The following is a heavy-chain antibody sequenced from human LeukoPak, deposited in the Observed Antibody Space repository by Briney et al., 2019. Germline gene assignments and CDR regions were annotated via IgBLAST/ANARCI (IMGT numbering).Heavy chain of an antibody. CDR1: GFTFSSYE. CDR3: AELGITMIGGV. Sequence: GGSLRLSCAASGFTFSSYEMNWVRQAPGKGLEWVSYISSSGTTIYYAASVKGRFTISRDNAKNSLYLQMNSLRAEDTAVYYCAELGITMIGGVWGKGTTVTISS. J-gene: IGHJ6*04. D-gene: IGHD3-10*02. V-gene: IGHV3-48*03. CDR2: ISSSGTTI.